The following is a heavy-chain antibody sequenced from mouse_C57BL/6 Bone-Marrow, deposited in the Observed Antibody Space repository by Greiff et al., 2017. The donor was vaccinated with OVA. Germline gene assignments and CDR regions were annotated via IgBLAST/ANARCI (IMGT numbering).Heavy chain of an antibody. Sequence: VQLQESGAELVKPGASVKMSCKASGYTFTTYPIEWMKQNHGKSLEWIGNFHPYNDDTKYNEKFKGKATLTVEKSSSTVYLELSRLTSDDSAVYYCARRDYDGGYAMDYWGQGTSVTVSS. CDR2: FHPYNDDT. J-gene: IGHJ4*01. CDR3: ARRDYDGGYAMDY. V-gene: IGHV1-47*01. D-gene: IGHD2-4*01. CDR1: GYTFTTYP.